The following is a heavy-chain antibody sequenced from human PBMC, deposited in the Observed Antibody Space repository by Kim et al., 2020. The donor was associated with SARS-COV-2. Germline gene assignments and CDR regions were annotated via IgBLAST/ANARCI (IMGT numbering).Heavy chain of an antibody. V-gene: IGHV4-30-2*05. J-gene: IGHJ5*02. CDR3: ARGSGYNWFDP. Sequence: YSNPSLKSRVTISVDTSKTQFSLKLSSVTAADTAVYYCARGSGYNWFDPWGQGTLVTVSS.